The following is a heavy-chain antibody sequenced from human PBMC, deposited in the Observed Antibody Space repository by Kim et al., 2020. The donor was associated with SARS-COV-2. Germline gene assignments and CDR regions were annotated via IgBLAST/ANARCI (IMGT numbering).Heavy chain of an antibody. V-gene: IGHV3-9*01. CDR3: AKDIGYSSGGMDV. CDR1: GFTFDDYA. D-gene: IGHD6-25*01. J-gene: IGHJ6*02. CDR2: ISWNSGSI. Sequence: GGSPRLSCAASGFTFDDYAMHWVRQAPGKGLEWVSGISWNSGSIGYADSVKGRFTISRDNAKNSLYLQMNSLRAEDTALYYCAKDIGYSSGGMDVWGQGTTVTVSS.